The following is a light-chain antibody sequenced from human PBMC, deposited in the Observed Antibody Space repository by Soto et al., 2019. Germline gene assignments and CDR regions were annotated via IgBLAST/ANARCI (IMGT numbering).Light chain of an antibody. CDR2: DAS. Sequence: DVQLTQSLSSLSASVGDRVTITCQASQDISNYLNWYQQKPGKAPKILIYDASNLETGGPSRFSGSGSGTDFTFTISRLQPEDIATYNCQQYENLPTFGQLTRLEIK. CDR1: QDISNY. CDR3: QQYENLPT. V-gene: IGKV1-33*01. J-gene: IGKJ5*01.